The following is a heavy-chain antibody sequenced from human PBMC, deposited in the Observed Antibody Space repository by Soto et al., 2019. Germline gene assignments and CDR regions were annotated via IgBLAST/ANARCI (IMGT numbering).Heavy chain of an antibody. D-gene: IGHD6-13*01. Sequence: ASVKVSCKASGYTFTSYYMHWVRQAPGQGLEWMGIINPSGGSTSYAQKFQGRVTMTRDTSTSTVYMELSSLRSEDTAVYYCARERGNGKAEAGYYYYGMAVWGQGTRVTVSS. CDR3: ARERGNGKAEAGYYYYGMAV. V-gene: IGHV1-46*01. CDR2: INPSGGST. J-gene: IGHJ6*02. CDR1: GYTFTSYY.